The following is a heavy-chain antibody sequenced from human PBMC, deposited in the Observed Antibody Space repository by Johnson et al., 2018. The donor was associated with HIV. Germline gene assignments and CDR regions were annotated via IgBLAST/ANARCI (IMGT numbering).Heavy chain of an antibody. J-gene: IGHJ3*02. CDR1: GFTFSSYA. V-gene: IGHV3-30*04. CDR2: ISYDGSTK. CDR3: ARDSPGEITMVQGVIGI. D-gene: IGHD3-10*01. Sequence: QVQLVESGGGVVQPGRSLRLSCAASGFTFSSYAMHWVRQAPGKGLEWVAVISYDGSTKYYADSMKGPFTISRDNSKNTLYLQMHSLRDEDTAVYYCARDSPGEITMVQGVIGIWGQGTMVTVSS.